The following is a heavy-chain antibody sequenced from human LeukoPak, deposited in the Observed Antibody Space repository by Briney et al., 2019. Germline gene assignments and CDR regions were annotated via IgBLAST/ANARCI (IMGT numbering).Heavy chain of an antibody. J-gene: IGHJ6*03. CDR1: GYTFTGYY. V-gene: IGHV1-2*02. CDR2: INPNSGGT. Sequence: ASVKVSCKASGYTFTGYYMHWVRQAPGQGLEWMGWINPNSGGTNYAQKFQGRVTMTRDTSISTAYMELSRLRSDDTAVYYCARAAGSSSPGYMDVWGKGTTVTVSS. CDR3: ARAAGSSSPGYMDV. D-gene: IGHD6-13*01.